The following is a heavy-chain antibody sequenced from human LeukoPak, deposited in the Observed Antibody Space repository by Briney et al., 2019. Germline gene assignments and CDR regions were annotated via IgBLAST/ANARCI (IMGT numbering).Heavy chain of an antibody. V-gene: IGHV3-21*01. CDR2: ISSSSSYI. CDR1: GFTFSSYS. J-gene: IGHJ4*02. D-gene: IGHD3-16*02. Sequence: GGSLRLSCAASGFTFSSYSMNWVRQAPGKGLEWVSSISSSSSYIYYADSVKGRFTISRDKSKNTLYLQMNSLRAEDTAVYYCAKDSLQYYDYVWGSYRPTSIDYWGQGTLVTVSS. CDR3: AKDSLQYYDYVWGSYRPTSIDY.